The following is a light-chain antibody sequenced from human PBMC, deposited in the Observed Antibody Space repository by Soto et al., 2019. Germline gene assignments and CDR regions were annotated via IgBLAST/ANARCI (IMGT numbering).Light chain of an antibody. J-gene: IGKJ5*01. CDR3: QERLNWPPLT. CDR1: ESVGKY. V-gene: IGKV3-11*01. CDR2: DTS. Sequence: EIVLTQFPGTLSLAPGDRATLSCGASESVGKYLAWYQQKPGQAPRLLIYDTSKRATGIPDRFSGSGSGTYFPLPISRLEHADFAIYYCQERLNWPPLTFGQGTRLDIK.